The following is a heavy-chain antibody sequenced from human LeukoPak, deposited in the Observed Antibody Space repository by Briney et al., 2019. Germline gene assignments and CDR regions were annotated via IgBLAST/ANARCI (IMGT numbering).Heavy chain of an antibody. CDR2: IIPIFGTA. Sequence: ASVKVSCKASGGTFSSYAISWVRQAPGQGLEWMGGIIPIFGTANYAQKFQGRVTITTDESTSTAYMELSSLRSEDTAVYYCAKVGLLVVVPAANDPPGGNWGQGTLVTVSS. J-gene: IGHJ4*02. CDR3: AKVGLLVVVPAANDPPGGN. D-gene: IGHD2-2*01. CDR1: GGTFSSYA. V-gene: IGHV1-69*05.